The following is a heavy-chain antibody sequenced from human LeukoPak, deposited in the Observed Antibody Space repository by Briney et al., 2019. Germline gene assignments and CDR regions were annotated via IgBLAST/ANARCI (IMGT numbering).Heavy chain of an antibody. CDR3: ARDGTYCGGDCSDAFDI. D-gene: IGHD2-21*02. CDR1: GFTFSSYA. J-gene: IGHJ3*02. CDR2: ISGSGGST. Sequence: GGSLRLSCAASGFTFSSYAMSWVRQAPGKGLEWVSAISGSGGSTYYADSVKGRFTISRDNSKNTPYLQMNSLRAEDTAVYYCARDGTYCGGDCSDAFDIWGQGTMVTVSS. V-gene: IGHV3-23*01.